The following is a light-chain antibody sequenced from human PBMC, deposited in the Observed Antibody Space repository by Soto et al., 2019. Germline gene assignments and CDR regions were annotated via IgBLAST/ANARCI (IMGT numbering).Light chain of an antibody. CDR3: QQYGSSPPT. J-gene: IGKJ1*01. CDR2: GAS. CDR1: QSVSSSY. Sequence: EIVLTQSPGTLSLSPGETATLSCMASQSVSSSYLAWYQQKPGQAPRLLIYGASSRATCIPDRFSGSGSETNFTLTISRLEPEDFAVYYCQQYGSSPPTFGQGTKVELK. V-gene: IGKV3-20*01.